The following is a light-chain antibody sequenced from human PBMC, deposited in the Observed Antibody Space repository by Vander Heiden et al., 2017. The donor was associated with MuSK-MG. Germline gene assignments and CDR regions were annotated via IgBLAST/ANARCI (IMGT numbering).Light chain of an antibody. CDR1: QDISNY. J-gene: IGKJ2*01. V-gene: IGKV1-33*01. CDR2: DAS. Sequence: DIQMTQSPSSLSASVGDRVTITCQASQDISNYLNWYQQKPGKAPKLLIYDASNLETGVPSRFSGSGSGTDFTFTISSLQPEDIATYYCQRYDNLPHTFGQGTKLEIK. CDR3: QRYDNLPHT.